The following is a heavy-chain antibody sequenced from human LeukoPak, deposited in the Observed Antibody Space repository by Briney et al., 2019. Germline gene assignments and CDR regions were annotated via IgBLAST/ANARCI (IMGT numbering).Heavy chain of an antibody. V-gene: IGHV4-34*01. J-gene: IGHJ4*02. D-gene: IGHD1-26*01. CDR1: GGSFSGYY. CDR2: INHSGST. Sequence: PSETLSLTCAVYGGSFSGYYWSWIRQPPGKGLEWIGEINHSGSTNYNPSLKSRVTISVDTSKNQFSLKLSSVTAADTAVYYCARCTSRGYSGSYYAYPHYFDYWGQGTLVTVSS. CDR3: ARCTSRGYSGSYYAYPHYFDY.